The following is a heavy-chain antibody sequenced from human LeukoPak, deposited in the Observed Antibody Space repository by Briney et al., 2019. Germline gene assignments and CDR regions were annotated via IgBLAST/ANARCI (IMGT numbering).Heavy chain of an antibody. CDR3: AKDPRYSYGENYFDY. V-gene: IGHV3-21*01. J-gene: IGHJ4*02. D-gene: IGHD5-18*01. Sequence: PGGSLRLSCAASGFTFSDYSMNWVRQAPGKGLEWVASISSSSPYIYYTDSVKGRFTISRDNAKNSLYLQMNSLRAEDTAVYYCAKDPRYSYGENYFDYWGQGTLVTVSS. CDR1: GFTFSDYS. CDR2: ISSSSPYI.